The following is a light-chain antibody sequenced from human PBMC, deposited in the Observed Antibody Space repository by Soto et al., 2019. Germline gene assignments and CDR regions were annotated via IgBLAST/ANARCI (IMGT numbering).Light chain of an antibody. V-gene: IGKV3-11*01. CDR1: QSVSSY. CDR3: QQRSNWPWT. CDR2: DAS. Sequence: SVLPQSQATLSLSPGERATLSCRASQSVSSYLAWYQQKPGQAPRLLIYDASNRATGIPARFSGSGSGTDFTLTIGSLEPEDFAVYYCQQRSNWPWTFAQGTKVDVK. J-gene: IGKJ1*01.